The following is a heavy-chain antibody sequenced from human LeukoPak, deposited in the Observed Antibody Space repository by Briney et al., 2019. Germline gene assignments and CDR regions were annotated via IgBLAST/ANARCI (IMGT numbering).Heavy chain of an antibody. J-gene: IGHJ4*02. CDR2: ISGSGGST. V-gene: IGHV3-23*01. Sequence: GGSLRLSCAASGFTFRSYGMSWVRQAPGKGLEWVSAISGSGGSTYYADSVRGRFTISRDNSKNTLHLQLNSLRVEDTAVYYCVRDSLVGYGHRYFDCWGQGTLVTVSS. D-gene: IGHD5-18*01. CDR3: VRDSLVGYGHRYFDC. CDR1: GFTFRSYG.